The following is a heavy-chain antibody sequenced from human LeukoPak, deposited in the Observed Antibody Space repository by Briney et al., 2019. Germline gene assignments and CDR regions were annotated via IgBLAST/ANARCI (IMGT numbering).Heavy chain of an antibody. V-gene: IGHV1-8*01. J-gene: IGHJ3*02. CDR1: GYTFTSYD. D-gene: IGHD4-23*01. CDR3: ARGGYGGNSEAFDI. CDR2: MNPNSGNT. Sequence: AASVKVSCKASGYTFTSYDINWVRQATGQGLEWMGWMNPNSGNTGYAQKFQGRVTMTRDTSISTAYMELSSLRSEDTAVYYCARGGYGGNSEAFDIWGQGTMVAVSS.